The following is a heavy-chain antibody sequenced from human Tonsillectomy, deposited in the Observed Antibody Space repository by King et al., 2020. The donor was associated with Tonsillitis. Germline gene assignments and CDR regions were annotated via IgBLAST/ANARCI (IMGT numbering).Heavy chain of an antibody. CDR2: ISSNGGST. J-gene: IGHJ3*02. V-gene: IGHV3-64*01. CDR3: ARTSLWELLGAFDI. D-gene: IGHD1-26*01. CDR1: GFTFSSYA. Sequence: VQLVESGGGLVQPGGSLRLSCAASGFTFSSYAMHWVRQAPGKGLEYVSAISSNGGSTYYANSVKGRFTISRDNSKNTLYLQMGSLRAEDMAVYYCARTSLWELLGAFDIWGHGTMVTVSS.